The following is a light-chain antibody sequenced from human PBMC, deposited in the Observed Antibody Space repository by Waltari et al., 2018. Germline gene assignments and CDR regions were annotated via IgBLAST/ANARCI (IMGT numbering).Light chain of an antibody. J-gene: IGKJ4*01. CDR3: QQRRDWPLT. CDR2: DTS. CDR1: QSVTNY. V-gene: IGKV3-11*01. Sequence: DIVLTQSPAIMSLSPGERAYLSCRASQSVTNYLAWYQQKPGQAPRLLIYDTSNRATCIPARFSGSGFGTDFTLTISSLEPEDFAVYYCQQRRDWPLTFGGGTKVEIK.